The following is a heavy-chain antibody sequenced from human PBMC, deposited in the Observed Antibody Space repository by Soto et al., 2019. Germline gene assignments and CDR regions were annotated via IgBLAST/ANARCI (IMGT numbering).Heavy chain of an antibody. D-gene: IGHD7-27*01. Sequence: LRLSVTASGXTFGDYAMSWVRQAPGKGLEWVGFIRSKAYGGTTEYAASVKGRFTISRDDSKSIAYLQMNSLKTEDTAVYYCTISLTCYYYYGMDVWGQGTTVTVSS. CDR3: TISLTCYYYYGMDV. V-gene: IGHV3-49*04. J-gene: IGHJ6*02. CDR1: GXTFGDYA. CDR2: IRSKAYGGTT.